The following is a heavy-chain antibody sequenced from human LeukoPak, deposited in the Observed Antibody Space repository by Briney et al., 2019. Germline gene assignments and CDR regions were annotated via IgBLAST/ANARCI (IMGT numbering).Heavy chain of an antibody. Sequence: SETLSLTCTVSGGSISSYYWSWIRQPAGKGLEWIGRIYTSGSTNYNPSLKSRVTMSVDTSKNQSSLKLSSVTAADTAVYYCARDSDGYNLYYFDYWGQGTLVTVSS. J-gene: IGHJ4*02. CDR2: IYTSGST. CDR1: GGSISSYY. CDR3: ARDSDGYNLYYFDY. D-gene: IGHD5-24*01. V-gene: IGHV4-4*07.